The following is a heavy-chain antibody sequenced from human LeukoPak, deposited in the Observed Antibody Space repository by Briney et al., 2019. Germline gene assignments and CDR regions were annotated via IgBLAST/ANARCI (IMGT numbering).Heavy chain of an antibody. D-gene: IGHD6-19*01. CDR2: INHSGST. V-gene: IGHV4-34*01. CDR1: GGSFSGYY. CDR3: ARGLVAVAGTYYYYYGMDV. Sequence: PSETLSLTCAVYGGSFSGYYWSWIRQPPGKGLEWIGEINHSGSTNYNLSLKSRVTISVDTSKNQFSLKLSSVTAADTAVYYCARGLVAVAGTYYYYYGMDVWGQGTTVTVSS. J-gene: IGHJ6*02.